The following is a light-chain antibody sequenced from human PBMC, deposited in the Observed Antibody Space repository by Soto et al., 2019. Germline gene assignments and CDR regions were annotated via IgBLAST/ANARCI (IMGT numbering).Light chain of an antibody. CDR1: SSDVGTYKY. Sequence: QSVLTQPRSVSGSPGQSVTISCTGTSSDVGTYKYVSWYQNQPGTAPKLIIYDVTKRPSGVPDRFSGSKSGDTASLTISGLQAEDEADYYCCSHAGSYTYVFGTGTKVTVL. CDR2: DVT. V-gene: IGLV2-11*01. CDR3: CSHAGSYTYV. J-gene: IGLJ1*01.